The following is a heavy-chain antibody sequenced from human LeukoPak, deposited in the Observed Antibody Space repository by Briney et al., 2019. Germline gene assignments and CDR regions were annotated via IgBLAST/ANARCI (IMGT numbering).Heavy chain of an antibody. D-gene: IGHD2-8*01. J-gene: IGHJ4*02. CDR3: ARDNGGGRTPIDY. Sequence: GGSLRLSCAASGFTFSSYAMSWVRQAPGKGLEWVSYISSSSSAIYYADSVKGRFTISRDNAKNSLYLQMNSLRDEDTAVYYCARDNGGGRTPIDYWGQGTLVTVSS. V-gene: IGHV3-48*02. CDR2: ISSSSSAI. CDR1: GFTFSSYA.